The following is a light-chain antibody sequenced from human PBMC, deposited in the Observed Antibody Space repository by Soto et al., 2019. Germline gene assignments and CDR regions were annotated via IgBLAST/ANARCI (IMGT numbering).Light chain of an antibody. CDR2: AAT. Sequence: DIQMTQSPSSVSASVGDTVTITCRASQDINSRLAWFQQQPGRPPKYVIQAATMLQSGFPSRFAGSGSGRDFTLTIHTLQPEDSATYYCLQVAKFPRRLGQGTKVDLK. V-gene: IGKV1-12*01. CDR3: LQVAKFPRR. CDR1: QDINSR. J-gene: IGKJ1*01.